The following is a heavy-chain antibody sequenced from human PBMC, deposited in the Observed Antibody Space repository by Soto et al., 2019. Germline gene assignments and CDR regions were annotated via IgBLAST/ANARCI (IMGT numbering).Heavy chain of an antibody. Sequence: QPGGSLRLSCAASGFTFDDYAMHWVRQAPGKGLEWVSGISWNSGSIGYADSVKGRFTISRDNAKNSLYLQMNSLRAEDTALYYCAKVDIRRKRDAFDIWGQGTMVTVSS. CDR2: ISWNSGSI. CDR3: AKVDIRRKRDAFDI. J-gene: IGHJ3*02. V-gene: IGHV3-9*01. CDR1: GFTFDDYA. D-gene: IGHD1-1*01.